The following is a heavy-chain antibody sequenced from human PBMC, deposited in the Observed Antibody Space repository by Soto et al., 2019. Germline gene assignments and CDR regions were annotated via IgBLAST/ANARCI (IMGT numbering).Heavy chain of an antibody. CDR1: GGSISSGGYY. V-gene: IGHV4-31*03. Sequence: PSETLSLTCTVSGGSISSGGYYWSWIRQHPGKGLEWIGYIYYSGSTYYNPSLKSRVTISVDTSKNQFSLKLSSVTAADTAVYYCARLVRRVIQPWGQGTLVTVSS. D-gene: IGHD3-10*01. CDR2: IYYSGST. J-gene: IGHJ5*02. CDR3: ARLVRRVIQP.